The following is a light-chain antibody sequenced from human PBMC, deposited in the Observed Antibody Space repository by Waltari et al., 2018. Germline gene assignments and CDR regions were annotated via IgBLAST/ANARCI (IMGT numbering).Light chain of an antibody. CDR3: QQYLSAPRT. J-gene: IGKJ2*02. CDR1: ESVIYDSDNKNY. V-gene: IGKV4-1*01. CDR2: WAS. Sequence: DIVMTQSPDSLAVSLGERATINCKSSESVIYDSDNKNYLAWYQQKPGQPPKLLIHWASIRESGFPDRFSGSGSGTDFTLTISSLQAEDVAVYYCQQYLSAPRTFGQGTVLEIK.